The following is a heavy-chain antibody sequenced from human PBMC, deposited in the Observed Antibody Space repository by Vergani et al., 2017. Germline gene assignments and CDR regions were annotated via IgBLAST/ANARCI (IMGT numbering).Heavy chain of an antibody. CDR2: ISSSSSYI. Sequence: VQLVESGGGLVKPGGSLRLSCAASGFTFSSYSMNWVRQAPGKGLEWVSSISSSSSYIYYADSVKGRFTISRDNAKNSLYLQMNSLRAEDTAVYYCAFYYDSSGYWGSIIDDAFDIWGQGTMVTVSS. CDR1: GFTFSSYS. D-gene: IGHD3-22*01. J-gene: IGHJ3*02. V-gene: IGHV3-21*01. CDR3: AFYYDSSGYWGSIIDDAFDI.